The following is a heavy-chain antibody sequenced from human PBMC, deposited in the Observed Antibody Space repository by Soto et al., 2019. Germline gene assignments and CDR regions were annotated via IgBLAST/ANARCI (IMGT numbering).Heavy chain of an antibody. CDR3: AHLAGLSNTDDY. Sequence: GGSLRLSCAASGVTFSSYALHWVRQAPGKGLEWVAVISYDGSNKFYVDSVKGRFTISRDNSKNTLYLQMNSPRTEDTAVYYCAHLAGLSNTDDYWGQGTLVTVSS. J-gene: IGHJ4*02. CDR2: ISYDGSNK. D-gene: IGHD5-18*01. V-gene: IGHV3-30-3*01. CDR1: GVTFSSYA.